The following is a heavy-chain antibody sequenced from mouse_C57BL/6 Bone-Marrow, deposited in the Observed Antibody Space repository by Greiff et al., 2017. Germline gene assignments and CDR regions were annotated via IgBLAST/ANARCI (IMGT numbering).Heavy chain of an antibody. Sequence: EVKLMESGAELVKPGASVKLSCTASGFNIQDYYMHWVKQRNEQGLEWIGRIDPEDGETKYAPKFQGKATITADPSSNTAYLQLSSLTSEDTAVYYCARSGRWLLLGFAYWGQGTLVTVSA. CDR1: GFNIQDYY. D-gene: IGHD2-3*01. CDR3: ARSGRWLLLGFAY. CDR2: IDPEDGET. V-gene: IGHV14-2*01. J-gene: IGHJ3*01.